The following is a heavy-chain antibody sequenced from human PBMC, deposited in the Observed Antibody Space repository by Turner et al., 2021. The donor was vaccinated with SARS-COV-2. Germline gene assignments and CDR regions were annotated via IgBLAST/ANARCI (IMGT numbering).Heavy chain of an antibody. J-gene: IGHJ4*02. D-gene: IGHD5-12*01. V-gene: IGHV3-21*01. CDR3: ARDPGYSGYDYWQNTEFFDY. CDR1: GLTFSGYS. CDR2: ISRSSSNK. Sequence: DVQLVESGGGLVKPGGSLRLSCAASGLTFSGYSMNWVRQAPGKGLEWDSSISRSSSNKYYTDSVKGRFTISRDNDKNSLYLQMNSMRAEDTAVYYCARDPGYSGYDYWQNTEFFDYWGQGTLVTVSS.